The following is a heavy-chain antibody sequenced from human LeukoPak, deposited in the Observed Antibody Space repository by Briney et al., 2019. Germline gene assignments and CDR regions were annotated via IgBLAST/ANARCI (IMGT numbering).Heavy chain of an antibody. CDR1: GFTFSSYG. CDR2: ISYDGSNK. D-gene: IGHD5-24*01. V-gene: IGHV3-30*18. Sequence: GGSLRLSCAVSGFTFSSYGMHWVRQAPGKGLEWVAVISYDGSNKDYTDSVKGRFTISRDNSKNTLFLQMNSLRNGDTAVYYCAKAAGADGYNEIDYWGQGTLVTVSS. J-gene: IGHJ4*02. CDR3: AKAAGADGYNEIDY.